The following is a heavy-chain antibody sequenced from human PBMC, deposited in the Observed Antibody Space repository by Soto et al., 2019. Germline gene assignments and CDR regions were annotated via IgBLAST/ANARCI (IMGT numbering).Heavy chain of an antibody. CDR1: GVSISSGGYS. CDR3: AAGGGLPRYY. V-gene: IGHV4-30-2*01. D-gene: IGHD5-12*01. Sequence: QLQLQESGSGLVKPSQTLSLTCAVSGVSISSGGYSWSWIRQPPGKGLEWIGYLYHSGSTYYNPSLKTRVTISLDRAKNQFSLQLSSVTAADTAVYYWAAGGGLPRYYWGQGTLVTVSS. J-gene: IGHJ4*02. CDR2: LYHSGST.